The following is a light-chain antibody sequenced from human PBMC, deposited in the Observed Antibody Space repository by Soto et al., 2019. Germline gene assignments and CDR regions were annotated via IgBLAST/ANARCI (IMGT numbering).Light chain of an antibody. CDR3: QQYTNWPPNT. CDR1: QRVYSN. Sequence: EIWMTQSPDTLSVSPGESATVSCRASQRVYSNLACYQQRPGQAPRLLIYGASTRATGVPARFSGRGSGTEFTLTISSLQSEDLAVYYCQQYTNWPPNTFGQGTKVDNK. J-gene: IGKJ1*01. V-gene: IGKV3-15*01. CDR2: GAS.